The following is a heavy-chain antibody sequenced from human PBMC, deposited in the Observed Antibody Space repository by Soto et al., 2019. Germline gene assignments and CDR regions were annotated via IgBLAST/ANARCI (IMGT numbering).Heavy chain of an antibody. CDR2: MNPNSGNT. D-gene: IGHD3-16*01. Sequence: QVQLVQSRAEVKEPGASVKVSCKASRYTFTSYDIDWVRQATGQGPEWMGWMNPNSGNTGYAQKFQGRVTMTRNTSISTAFMELSSLRSEDTAVYYCAREGVRGMDVWGQGTTVTVSS. CDR1: RYTFTSYD. CDR3: AREGVRGMDV. J-gene: IGHJ6*02. V-gene: IGHV1-8*01.